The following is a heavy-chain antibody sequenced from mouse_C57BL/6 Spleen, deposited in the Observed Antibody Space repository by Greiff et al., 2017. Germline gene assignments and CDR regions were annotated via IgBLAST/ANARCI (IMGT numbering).Heavy chain of an antibody. V-gene: IGHV1-80*01. J-gene: IGHJ2*01. Sequence: VKLVESGAELVKPGASVKISCKASGYAFSSYWMNWVKQRPGKGLEWIGQIYPGDGDTNYNGKFKGKATLTADKSSSTAYMQLSSLTSEDSAVYFCARGGYRPYFDYWGQGTTLTVSS. D-gene: IGHD2-2*01. CDR1: GYAFSSYW. CDR3: ARGGYRPYFDY. CDR2: IYPGDGDT.